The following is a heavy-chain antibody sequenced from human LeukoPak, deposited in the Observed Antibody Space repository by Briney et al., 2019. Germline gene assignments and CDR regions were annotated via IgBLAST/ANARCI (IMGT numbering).Heavy chain of an antibody. D-gene: IGHD2-21*02. V-gene: IGHV4-31*03. CDR2: IYYSGST. CDR1: GGSISSGGYY. J-gene: IGHJ3*02. Sequence: PSGTLSLTCTVSGGSISSGGYYWSWIRQHPGKGLEWIGYIYYSGSTYYNPSLKSRVTISVDTSKNQFSLKLSSVTAADTAVYYCARAGGDDDAFDIWGQGTMVTVSS. CDR3: ARAGGDDDAFDI.